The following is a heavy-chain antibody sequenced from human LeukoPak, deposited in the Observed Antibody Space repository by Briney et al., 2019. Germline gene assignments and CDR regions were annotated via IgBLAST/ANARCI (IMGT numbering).Heavy chain of an antibody. CDR3: ATANW. Sequence: GGSLRLSCAASGFTVNSYYMSWVRQAPGKGLEWISVIYSAGNTYYADSVMGRFTISRDISKNTLYLQMDSLRAGDTAIYYCATANWWGQGTLVTVSS. CDR1: GFTVNSYY. V-gene: IGHV3-53*01. D-gene: IGHD4/OR15-4a*01. CDR2: IYSAGNT. J-gene: IGHJ4*02.